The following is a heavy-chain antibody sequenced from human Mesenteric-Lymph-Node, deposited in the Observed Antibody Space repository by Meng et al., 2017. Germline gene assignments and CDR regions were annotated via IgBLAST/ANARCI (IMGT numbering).Heavy chain of an antibody. D-gene: IGHD5-12*01. CDR2: NKHSGNT. CDR1: GGSCSCYY. Sequence: QVQLPQWGAWMLTPSDPLSLHCSVYGGSCSCYYWRWIRQPPGEGREWIGKNKHSGNTNYHPSLKSRVTISVDTPKNQFSLKLSSVTAADTAVFYCARHDGGYGDYFDHWGQGTLVTVSS. V-gene: IGHV4-34*01. J-gene: IGHJ4*02. CDR3: ARHDGGYGDYFDH.